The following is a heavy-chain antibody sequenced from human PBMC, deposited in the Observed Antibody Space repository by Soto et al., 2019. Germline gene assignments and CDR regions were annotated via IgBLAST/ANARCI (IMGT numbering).Heavy chain of an antibody. CDR3: ATTVNSGYSAY. CDR1: GYTFTDSY. D-gene: IGHD1-26*01. V-gene: IGHV1-69-2*01. Sequence: EVQLVQSGAEVKKPGATVKISCKVSGYTFTDSYIHWVQQAPVKGLEWMGLVDPEDGETSYAEKFQGRVTITAVTSTETAYMELSSLRSEDTAFYYCATTVNSGYSAYWGQGTLVTVSS. J-gene: IGHJ4*02. CDR2: VDPEDGET.